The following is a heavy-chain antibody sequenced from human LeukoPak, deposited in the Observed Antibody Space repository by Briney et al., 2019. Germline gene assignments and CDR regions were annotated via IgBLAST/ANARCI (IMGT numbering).Heavy chain of an antibody. CDR3: ARIPRGGGVIIYYFDY. V-gene: IGHV4-31*03. J-gene: IGHJ4*02. CDR2: IYYSGST. CDR1: GGSISSGGYY. Sequence: SETLSLTCTVSGGSISSGGYYWSWIRQHPGKGLEWIGYIYYSGSTYYNPSLKSRVTISVDQSKNQFSLKLSSVTAADTAVYYCARIPRGGGVIIYYFDYWGQGTLVTVSS. D-gene: IGHD3-10*01.